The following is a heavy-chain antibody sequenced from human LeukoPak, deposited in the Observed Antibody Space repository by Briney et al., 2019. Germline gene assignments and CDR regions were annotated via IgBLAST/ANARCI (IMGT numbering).Heavy chain of an antibody. D-gene: IGHD3-10*01. Sequence: SETLSLTCTVSGYSINIGYYWGWIRQPPGKGLEWIGTIYHSGSTYYNPSLKSRVTISVDTSKNQFSLKLSSVTAADTAVYYCAREKQTAGSDYWGQGTLVTVSS. V-gene: IGHV4-38-2*02. CDR3: AREKQTAGSDY. J-gene: IGHJ4*02. CDR2: IYHSGST. CDR1: GYSINIGYY.